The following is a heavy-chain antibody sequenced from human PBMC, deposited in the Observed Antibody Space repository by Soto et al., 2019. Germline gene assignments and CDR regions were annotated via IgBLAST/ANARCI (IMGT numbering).Heavy chain of an antibody. CDR1: GFTFISYG. J-gene: IGHJ6*02. CDR2: IWYDGSNK. V-gene: IGHV3-33*01. D-gene: IGHD4-17*01. Sequence: PGGSLRLSCAASGFTFISYGMHLIRQAQGKGLEWVAVIWYDGSNKYYADSVKGRFTISRDNSKNTLYLQMNSLRAEDTAVYYCAREVNDYLYYYGMDVWGQGTTVTVSS. CDR3: AREVNDYLYYYGMDV.